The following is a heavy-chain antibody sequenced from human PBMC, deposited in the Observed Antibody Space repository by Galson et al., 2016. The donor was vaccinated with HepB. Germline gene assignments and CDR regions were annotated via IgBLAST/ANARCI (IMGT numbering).Heavy chain of an antibody. CDR2: IFSGGST. V-gene: IGHV3-53*01. J-gene: IGHJ4*02. CDR3: ARASISHVDF. CDR1: DFTVNSHY. Sequence: SLRLSCAASDFTVNSHYLTWVRQAPGKGLEWVSIIFSGGSTFYADSVKGRFTISRDDSKNTLYLQMDSLRDEDTAVYFCARASISHVDFWGQGILVTVSS.